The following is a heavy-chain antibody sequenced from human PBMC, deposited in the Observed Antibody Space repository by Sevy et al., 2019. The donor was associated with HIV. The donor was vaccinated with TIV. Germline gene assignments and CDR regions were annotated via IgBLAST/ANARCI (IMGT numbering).Heavy chain of an antibody. Sequence: GGSLRLSCAASGFAFTNYYAMHWVRQAPGKGLEWVALISYDGSDKYYADSGKGRFTISRDNFKNTLYLQMNSLTTEDTAVYYCARPRANYVDHYFFYAMDVWGQGTTVTVSS. CDR1: GFAFTNYYA. CDR2: ISYDGSDK. D-gene: IGHD4-17*01. CDR3: ARPRANYVDHYFFYAMDV. J-gene: IGHJ6*02. V-gene: IGHV3-30-3*01.